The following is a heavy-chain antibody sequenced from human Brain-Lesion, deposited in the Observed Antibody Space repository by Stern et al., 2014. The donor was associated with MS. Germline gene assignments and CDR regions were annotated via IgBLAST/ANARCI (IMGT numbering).Heavy chain of an antibody. CDR1: GFTFSNYW. CDR2: VNNDGRRT. V-gene: IGHV3-74*02. CDR3: ARGERWFDS. Sequence: VQLVLSGGGLVQPGGSLRLSCAASGFTFSNYWMHWVRQAPGKGLVWVSRVNNDGRRTSYADSVKGRFTMSRDNAKNTLYLQMNSLRVEDTAIYYCARGERWFDSWGQGTLVTVSS. J-gene: IGHJ5*01. D-gene: IGHD3-10*01.